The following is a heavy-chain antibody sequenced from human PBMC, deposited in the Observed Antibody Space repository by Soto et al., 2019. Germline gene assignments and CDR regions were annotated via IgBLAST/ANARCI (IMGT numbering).Heavy chain of an antibody. J-gene: IGHJ3*02. CDR2: IYYSGST. CDR3: FCISDGTLFFYGSGSYYNAFDI. CDR1: GGSISSSSYY. V-gene: IGHV4-39*07. Sequence: SETLSLTCTVSGGSISSSSYYWGWIRQPPGKGLEWIGSIYYSGSTYYNPSLKSRVTISVDTSKNQFSLKLSSVTAADTAVYYCFCISDGTLFFYGSGSYYNAFDIWGQGTMVTVSS. D-gene: IGHD3-10*01.